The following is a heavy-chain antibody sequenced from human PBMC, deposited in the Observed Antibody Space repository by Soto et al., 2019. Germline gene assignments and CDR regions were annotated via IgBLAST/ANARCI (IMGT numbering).Heavy chain of an antibody. CDR2: ISAYNGNT. Sequence: QVQLVQSGAEVKKPGASVKVSCKASGYTFTSYGISWVRQAPGQGLEWMGWISAYNGNTNYAQKLQGRVTMTTDTSTSTAYMELRSLRSDDKAVYYCARDKAAADASGSFAYWGQGTLVTVSS. CDR3: ARDKAAADASGSFAY. D-gene: IGHD6-13*01. CDR1: GYTFTSYG. V-gene: IGHV1-18*01. J-gene: IGHJ4*02.